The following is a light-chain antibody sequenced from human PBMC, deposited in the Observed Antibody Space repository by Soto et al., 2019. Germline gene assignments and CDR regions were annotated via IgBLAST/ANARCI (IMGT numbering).Light chain of an antibody. CDR3: QQYHDWPPLLT. CDR1: QSVRSN. J-gene: IGKJ4*01. V-gene: IGKV3D-15*01. Sequence: EIVMTQSPATLSVSPGERATLSCRASQSVRSNLAWYQQKPGQVPRLLIYDASTRATGIPARFSGSGSGTEFTHTISSLQSEDFAVYYCQQYHDWPPLLTFGGGTKVEIK. CDR2: DAS.